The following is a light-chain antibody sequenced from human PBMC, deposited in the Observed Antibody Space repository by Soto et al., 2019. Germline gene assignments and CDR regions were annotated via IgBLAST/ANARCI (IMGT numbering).Light chain of an antibody. V-gene: IGLV2-14*01. Sequence: QSVLTQPASVSGSPGQSITISCTGTSSDVGGYNYVSWYQQHPGKAPKLMIYDVSIRPSGVSNRFSGSKSGNTASLTISGLQAEDEADYCCSSYTSSSTLYVFGTGTKVTVL. CDR1: SSDVGGYNY. CDR3: SSYTSSSTLYV. J-gene: IGLJ1*01. CDR2: DVS.